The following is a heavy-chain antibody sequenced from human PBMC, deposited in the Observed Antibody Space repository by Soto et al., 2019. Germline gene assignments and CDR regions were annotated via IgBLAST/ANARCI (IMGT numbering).Heavy chain of an antibody. CDR3: ARDQRTLSPWSGYYASYYYYGMDV. V-gene: IGHV3-74*01. CDR1: GFTFSSYW. Sequence: GGSLRLSCAASGFTFSSYWMHWVRQAPGKGLVWVSRINSDGSSTSYADSVKGRFTISRDNAKNTLYLQMNSLRAEDTAVYYCARDQRTLSPWSGYYASYYYYGMDVWGQGTTVTVSS. CDR2: INSDGSST. J-gene: IGHJ6*02. D-gene: IGHD3-3*01.